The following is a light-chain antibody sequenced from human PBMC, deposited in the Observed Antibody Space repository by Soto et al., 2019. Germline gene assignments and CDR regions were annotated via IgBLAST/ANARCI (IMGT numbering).Light chain of an antibody. CDR1: QSVSSSY. CDR3: QQYGSSPLT. V-gene: IGKV3-20*01. CDR2: DAS. J-gene: IGKJ1*01. Sequence: EIVLTQSPGTLSLSPGERATLSCRASQSVSSSYLAWYQQKPGQAPRLLIYDASSRTTGIPDRFSGSGSGTDFTLTISRLEPEDFAGYYCQQYGSSPLTFGQGTKVEIK.